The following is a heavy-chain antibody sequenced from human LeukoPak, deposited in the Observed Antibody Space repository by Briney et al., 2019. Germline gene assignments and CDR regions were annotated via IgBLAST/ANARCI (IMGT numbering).Heavy chain of an antibody. CDR2: MNPNSGNT. CDR3: ARALAGEFDP. J-gene: IGHJ5*02. Sequence: ASVKVSCKASGYTFTGYYMHWVRQAPGQGLEWMGCMNPNSGNTGYAQKFQGRVTITRNTSISTAYMELSSLRSEDTAVYYCARALAGEFDPWGQGTLVTVSS. D-gene: IGHD1-1*01. V-gene: IGHV1-8*03. CDR1: GYTFTGYY.